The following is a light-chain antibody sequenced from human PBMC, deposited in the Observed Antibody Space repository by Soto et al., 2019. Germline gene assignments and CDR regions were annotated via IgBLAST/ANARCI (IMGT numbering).Light chain of an antibody. V-gene: IGKV3-20*01. CDR2: GAS. CDR3: QQYGPSLT. J-gene: IGKJ5*01. CDR1: QNIRSSY. Sequence: EIVLTQSPVTLSLSPGERATLSCRASQNIRSSYLAWYQQKPGQAPRLLFYGASSRVTGIPGRLIASGSGADFTLTISRLQPEDFAVYFCQQYGPSLTFGQGTRLEIK.